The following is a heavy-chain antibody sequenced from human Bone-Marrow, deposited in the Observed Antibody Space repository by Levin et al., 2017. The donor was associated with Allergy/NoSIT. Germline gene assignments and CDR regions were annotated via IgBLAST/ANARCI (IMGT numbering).Heavy chain of an antibody. CDR3: VRGIIGDVRVAHKEAFDV. CDR1: GFTFSNYW. J-gene: IGHJ3*01. Sequence: GGSLRLSCAASGFTFSNYWMHWVRQGPRKGLEWVSRINPDGSSAYYADFVKGRFTISRDNAKNSLNLQVSSLRAEDTAVYHCVRGIIGDVRVAHKEAFDVWGQGTMVTVSS. V-gene: IGHV3-74*01. CDR2: INPDGSSA. D-gene: IGHD2/OR15-2a*01.